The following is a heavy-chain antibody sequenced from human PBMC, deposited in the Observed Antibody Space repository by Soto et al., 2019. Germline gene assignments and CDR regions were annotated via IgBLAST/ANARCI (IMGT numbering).Heavy chain of an antibody. V-gene: IGHV6-1*01. CDR3: ARGGYSMDV. J-gene: IGHJ6*02. CDR1: GDTVSSSSAA. CDR2: TYYRSKWYN. Sequence: SQTLSLTCAISGDTVSSSSAAWTWIRQSPSRGLEWLGKTYYRSKWYNDYAVSVKSRITINPDTSKNQFSLQLNSVTPEDTAVYYCARGGYSMDVWGQGXTVTVYS.